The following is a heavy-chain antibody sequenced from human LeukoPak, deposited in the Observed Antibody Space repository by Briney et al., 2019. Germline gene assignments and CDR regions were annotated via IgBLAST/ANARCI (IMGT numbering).Heavy chain of an antibody. V-gene: IGHV4-61*01. CDR2: IYYSGST. Sequence: PSETLSLTCTVSGGSVSSGSYYWSWIRQPPGKGLEWIGYIYYSGSTNYNPSLKSRVTISVDTSKNQFSLKLSSVTAADTAVYYCALSRRFGGNPKNWALDYWGQGTLVTVSS. D-gene: IGHD3-10*01. J-gene: IGHJ4*02. CDR3: ALSRRFGGNPKNWALDY. CDR1: GGSVSSGSYY.